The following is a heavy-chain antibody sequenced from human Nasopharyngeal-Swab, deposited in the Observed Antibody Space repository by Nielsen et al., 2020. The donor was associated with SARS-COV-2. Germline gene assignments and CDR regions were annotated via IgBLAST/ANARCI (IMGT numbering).Heavy chain of an antibody. J-gene: IGHJ4*02. D-gene: IGHD3-10*01. CDR2: ISSSGSHK. CDR3: ARVEEYYYGSGSLSDN. V-gene: IGHV3-21*01. Sequence: VRQMPGTGLAWVSFISSSGSHKYYADSMKGRFTISRDNAKSSLYLQLSSLRAEDTAVYYCARVEEYYYGSGSLSDNWGQGTLVTVSS.